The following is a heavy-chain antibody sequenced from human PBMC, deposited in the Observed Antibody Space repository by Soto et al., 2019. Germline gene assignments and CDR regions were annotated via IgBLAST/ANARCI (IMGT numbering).Heavy chain of an antibody. CDR3: ARDTAVAFDY. CDR1: GYTFINYD. D-gene: IGHD2-15*01. CDR2: ISGHNGNT. J-gene: IGHJ4*02. V-gene: IGHV1-18*01. Sequence: QVQLVQSGAEVKKPGASVKVSCKASGYTFINYDFSWVRQAPGQGLEWMGWISGHNGNTKYAQKFQGRVTVTTDTSTTTAYMDLRGLRSDDTAVYYCARDTAVAFDYWGQGTLVTVSS.